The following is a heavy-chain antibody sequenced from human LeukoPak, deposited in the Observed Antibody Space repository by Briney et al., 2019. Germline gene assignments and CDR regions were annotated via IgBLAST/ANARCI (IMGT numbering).Heavy chain of an antibody. CDR2: IFRDGTNP. CDR1: GFTFSSYW. Sequence: GGSLRLSCTASGFTFSSYWVHWIRQVPGKGLVWVSRIFRDGTNPAYADSVKGRFTTSRDNAKNTLYLQMNSLRAEDTAMYYCAALDHGHDYWGQGTLVSVST. J-gene: IGHJ4*02. V-gene: IGHV3-74*01. CDR3: AALDHGHDY.